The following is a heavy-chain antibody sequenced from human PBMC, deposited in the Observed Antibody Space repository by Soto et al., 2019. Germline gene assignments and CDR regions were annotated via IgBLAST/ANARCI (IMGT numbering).Heavy chain of an antibody. V-gene: IGHV3-30*18. J-gene: IGHJ4*02. D-gene: IGHD2-2*01. CDR3: AKVMGYCSSTSCLGIDY. CDR2: ISYDGSKK. Sequence: QVQLVESGGGVVQPGRSLRLSCAASGFTFSSYGMHWVRQAPGKGLEWVAVISYDGSKKYYADSVKGRFTISRDNSKNTLYLQMNSLRAEDTAVYYCAKVMGYCSSTSCLGIDYWGQGTLVTVSS. CDR1: GFTFSSYG.